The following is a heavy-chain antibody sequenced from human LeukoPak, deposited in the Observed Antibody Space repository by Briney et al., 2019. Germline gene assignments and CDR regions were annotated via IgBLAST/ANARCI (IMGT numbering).Heavy chain of an antibody. J-gene: IGHJ4*02. Sequence: SETLSLTCTVSGYSISSGYYWGWIRQPPGKGLEWIGSIYHSGSTYYNPSLKSRVTISVDTSKNQFSLKLSSVTAADTAVYYCARGGFPFDYWGQGTLVTVSS. D-gene: IGHD5-12*01. CDR1: GYSISSGYY. V-gene: IGHV4-38-2*02. CDR2: IYHSGST. CDR3: ARGGFPFDY.